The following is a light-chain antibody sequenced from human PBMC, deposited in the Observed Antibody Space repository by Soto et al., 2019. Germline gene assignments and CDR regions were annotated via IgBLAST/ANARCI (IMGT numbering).Light chain of an antibody. J-gene: IGLJ1*01. CDR2: RNN. CDR3: AAWDDSLSGLYV. Sequence: QSALTQPPSASGTPGQRVTISCSGSSSNIGSNYVYWYQQHPGTAPKLLIYRNNQRPSGVPDRFSGSKSGTSASLAISGLRSEDEADYYCAAWDDSLSGLYVFGTGTKLTVL. CDR1: SSNIGSNY. V-gene: IGLV1-47*01.